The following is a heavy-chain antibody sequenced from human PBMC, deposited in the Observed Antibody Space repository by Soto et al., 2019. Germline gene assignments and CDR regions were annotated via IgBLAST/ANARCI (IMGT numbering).Heavy chain of an antibody. CDR2: INPKNGAT. V-gene: IGHV1-2*04. D-gene: IGHD3-3*01. J-gene: IGHJ3*02. CDR3: ARDITIFGVVTAFDI. Sequence: GASVKVSCKASGYSFTGYSMHWVRQAPGQGLEWMGWINPKNGATNYARKFQGWVTMIRDTSISTVYMELRNLKSDDTAVYYCARDITIFGVVTAFDIWGQGTMVTVSS. CDR1: GYSFTGYS.